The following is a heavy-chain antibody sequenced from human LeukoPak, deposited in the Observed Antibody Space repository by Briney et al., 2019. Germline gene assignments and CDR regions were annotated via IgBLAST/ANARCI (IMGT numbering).Heavy chain of an antibody. Sequence: SVKVSCKASGGTFSSYAISWVRQAPGQGLEWMGGIIPIFGTANYAQKFQGRVTITADKSTSTAYMELSSLRSEDTAVYYCARVLPRYYYDSSGPQDAFDIWGQGTVVTVSS. CDR1: GGTFSSYA. V-gene: IGHV1-69*06. CDR3: ARVLPRYYYDSSGPQDAFDI. D-gene: IGHD3-22*01. CDR2: IIPIFGTA. J-gene: IGHJ3*02.